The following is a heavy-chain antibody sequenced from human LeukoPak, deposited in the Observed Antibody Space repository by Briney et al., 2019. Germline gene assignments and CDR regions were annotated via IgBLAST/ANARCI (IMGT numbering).Heavy chain of an antibody. CDR1: GFTFSSYG. V-gene: IGHV3-23*01. J-gene: IGHJ4*02. CDR2: ISGTGGST. CDR3: AKDRFRLDLTSFDY. D-gene: IGHD1-1*01. Sequence: GGSLRLSCGASGFTFSSYGMSWVRQAPGKGLEWVSGISGTGGSTYYADSLKGRFTISRDNSKNRLYMQMNSLRAEDTAIYFCAKDRFRLDLTSFDYWGQGTLVTVSS.